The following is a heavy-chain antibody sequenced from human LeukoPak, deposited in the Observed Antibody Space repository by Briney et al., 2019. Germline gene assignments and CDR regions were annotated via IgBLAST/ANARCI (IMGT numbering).Heavy chain of an antibody. J-gene: IGHJ4*02. CDR1: GGSFSDYY. CDR3: ARLWGSSGDYFDY. Sequence: SETLSLTCAVYGGSFSDYYWTWIRQPPGKGLEWIGEINHSGSTNYNPSLKSRVTISVDTSKNQFSLKLSSVTAADTAVYYCARLWGSSGDYFDYWGQGTLVTVSS. CDR2: INHSGST. V-gene: IGHV4-34*01. D-gene: IGHD7-27*01.